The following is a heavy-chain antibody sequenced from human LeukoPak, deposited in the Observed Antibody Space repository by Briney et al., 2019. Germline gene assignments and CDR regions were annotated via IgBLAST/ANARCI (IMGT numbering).Heavy chain of an antibody. J-gene: IGHJ4*02. CDR2: ISGYNGNT. V-gene: IGHV1-18*01. CDR1: GYTFSNYG. CDR3: ARVGPHRRNNGDYCYFDF. Sequence: VASVKVSCXTSGYTFSNYGISWVRQPPGQGLEWMGWISGYNGNTNYAQKFKGRVAMTADTSTSIAFMELRSLRSDDTAVYYCARVGPHRRNNGDYCYFDFWGPGTLVTVSS. D-gene: IGHD1-26*01.